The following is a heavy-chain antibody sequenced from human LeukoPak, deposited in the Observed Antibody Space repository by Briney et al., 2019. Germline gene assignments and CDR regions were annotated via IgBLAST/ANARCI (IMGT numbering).Heavy chain of an antibody. J-gene: IGHJ4*02. CDR1: GYTVTGYY. CDR2: LNPNSGGT. V-gene: IGHV1-2*06. CDR3: ARVGYSSSWYFDY. D-gene: IGHD6-13*01. Sequence: ASVKVSCKASGYTVTGYYMHWVRQAPGQGLEWMGRLNPNSGGTNYAEKFQSRVTMTRDTSISTAYMELSRLRSDDTAVYYCARVGYSSSWYFDYWGQGTLVTVSS.